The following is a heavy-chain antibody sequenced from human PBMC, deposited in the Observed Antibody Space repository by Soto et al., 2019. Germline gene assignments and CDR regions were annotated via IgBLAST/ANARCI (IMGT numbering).Heavy chain of an antibody. D-gene: IGHD1-26*01. V-gene: IGHV3-21*01. CDR2: ISSSSSFI. J-gene: IGHJ4*02. CDR1: GFSLSDYS. CDR3: AGSSDDGRDN. Sequence: EVQLVESGEGLVKPGGSLSLSCEASGFSLSDYSMNWIRQPPGKGLEWVASISSSSSFIHYAESMKGRFTISRDNAKNSLYLQMNSLSAEDTAVYYCAGSSDDGRDNWGQGTLVTVSS.